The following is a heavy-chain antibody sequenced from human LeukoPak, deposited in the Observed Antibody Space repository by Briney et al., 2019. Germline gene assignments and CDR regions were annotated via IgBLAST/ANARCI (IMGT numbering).Heavy chain of an antibody. D-gene: IGHD3-10*01. V-gene: IGHV3-21*01. Sequence: GGSLRLSCAASGFTFSSYSMNWVRQAPGEGLEWVSSISSSSSYIYYADSVKGRLTISRDNAKNSLYLQMNSLRAEDTAVYYWAISRGHPVFYYWDQGTLVTVSS. CDR3: AISRGHPVFYY. CDR1: GFTFSSYS. CDR2: ISSSSSYI. J-gene: IGHJ4*02.